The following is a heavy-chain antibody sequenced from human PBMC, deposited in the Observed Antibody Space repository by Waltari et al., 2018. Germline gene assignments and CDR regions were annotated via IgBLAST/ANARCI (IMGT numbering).Heavy chain of an antibody. CDR3: ARDRRGYFDY. CDR1: GIPFSAYS. J-gene: IGHJ4*02. Sequence: EVQLVESGGGLVKPGGSLRLSWEGPGIPFSAYSMIWFRRSPGKGLEWVSSISGDTKYIYYADSVNGRFTISSDDAKDSLYLKMNSLRVEDTAVYYCARDRRGYFDYWGQGTLVTVSS. CDR2: ISGDTKYI. D-gene: IGHD3-16*01. V-gene: IGHV3-21*01.